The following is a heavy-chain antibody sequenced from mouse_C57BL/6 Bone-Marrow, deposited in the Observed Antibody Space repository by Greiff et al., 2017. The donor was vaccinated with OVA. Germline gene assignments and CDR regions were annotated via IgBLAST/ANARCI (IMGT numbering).Heavy chain of an antibody. CDR1: GFNIKDDY. J-gene: IGHJ3*01. Sequence: VQLQQSGAELVRPGASVKLSCTASGFNIKDDYMHWVKQRPEKGLEWIGWIDPENGDTEYASKFQGKATITAYTASNTAYLQLSSLTSEDTAVYYCTTHYGSSWGFAYWGQGTLVTVSA. CDR3: TTHYGSSWGFAY. D-gene: IGHD1-1*01. CDR2: IDPENGDT. V-gene: IGHV14-4*01.